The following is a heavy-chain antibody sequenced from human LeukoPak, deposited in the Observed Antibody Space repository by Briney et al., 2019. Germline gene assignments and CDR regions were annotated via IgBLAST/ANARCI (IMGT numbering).Heavy chain of an antibody. D-gene: IGHD3-22*01. CDR2: IRYDGSNK. CDR1: GFTFSSYS. CDR3: AKEPYYYDSSGYEDAFDI. Sequence: HTGGSLRLSCAASGFTFSSYSMNWVRQAPGKGLEWVAFIRYDGSNKYYADSVKGRFTISRDNSKNTLYLQMNSLRAEDTAVYYCAKEPYYYDSSGYEDAFDIWGQGTMVTVSS. J-gene: IGHJ3*02. V-gene: IGHV3-30*02.